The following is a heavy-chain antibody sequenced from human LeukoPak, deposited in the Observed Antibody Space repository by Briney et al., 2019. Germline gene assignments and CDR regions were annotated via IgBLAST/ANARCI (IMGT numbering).Heavy chain of an antibody. Sequence: SVKVSCKASGGTFSSYAISWVRQAPGQGLEWMGRIIPIFGTANYAQKFQGRVTITTDESTSTAYMELSSLRSEDTAVYYCAREIMYYYDSSGYYLRYWGQGTLVTVSS. V-gene: IGHV1-69*05. CDR3: AREIMYYYDSSGYYLRY. J-gene: IGHJ4*02. CDR2: IIPIFGTA. D-gene: IGHD3-22*01. CDR1: GGTFSSYA.